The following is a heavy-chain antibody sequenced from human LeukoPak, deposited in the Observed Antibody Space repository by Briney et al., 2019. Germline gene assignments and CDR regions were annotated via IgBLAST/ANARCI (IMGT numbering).Heavy chain of an antibody. J-gene: IGHJ6*01. CDR2: ISAYYGNT. CDR3: ARDSYYDILTGYYYFYYGMDV. Sequence: ASVNVSCKASGYTFTSYGISWVRQAPGQGLEGMGWISAYYGNTNYAQKLQGRVTMTTDTSTSTAYMELRSLRSDDTAVYYCARDSYYDILTGYYYFYYGMDVWGQETTVTVSS. D-gene: IGHD3-9*01. V-gene: IGHV1-18*01. CDR1: GYTFTSYG.